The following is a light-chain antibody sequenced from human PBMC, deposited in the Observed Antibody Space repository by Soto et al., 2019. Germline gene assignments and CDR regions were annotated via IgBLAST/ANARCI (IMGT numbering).Light chain of an antibody. V-gene: IGKV1-39*01. J-gene: IGKJ4*01. Sequence: DIQFTQSPSSLSASVGDRVTISCRASQGISNNLNWYQHKPGKAPELLIYAASSLQSGVPSRFSGSRSGPDFTLTISGLQAEDFASYYCQQSYSTPLTFGGGTKWIS. CDR2: AAS. CDR3: QQSYSTPLT. CDR1: QGISNN.